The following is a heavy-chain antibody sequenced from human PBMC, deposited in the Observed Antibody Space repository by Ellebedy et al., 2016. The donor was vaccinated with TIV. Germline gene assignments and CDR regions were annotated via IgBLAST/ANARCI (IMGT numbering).Heavy chain of an antibody. V-gene: IGHV3-30-3*01. CDR3: ARDLDKSSGWYGGAAY. Sequence: GESLKISCAASGLTFNSYAMHWVRQAPGKGLEWVAVISYDGNSKYYADSVKGRFTISRDNSMTTLYLEMNSLRAEDTAVYYCARDLDKSSGWYGGAAYWGQGTLVTVSS. J-gene: IGHJ4*02. CDR2: ISYDGNSK. CDR1: GLTFNSYA. D-gene: IGHD6-19*01.